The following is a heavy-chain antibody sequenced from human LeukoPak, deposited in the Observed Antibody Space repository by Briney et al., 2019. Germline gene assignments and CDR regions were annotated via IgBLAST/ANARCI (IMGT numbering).Heavy chain of an antibody. Sequence: ASVKVSCKASGYTFTGYYMHWVRQAPGQGLEWMGWINPNSGGTNYAQKFQGRVTMTRDTSISTAYMELSRLRSDDTAVYYCARDYYDSSGYPDFDWFDPWGQGTLVTVSS. V-gene: IGHV1-2*02. CDR1: GYTFTGYY. J-gene: IGHJ5*02. D-gene: IGHD3-22*01. CDR3: ARDYYDSSGYPDFDWFDP. CDR2: INPNSGGT.